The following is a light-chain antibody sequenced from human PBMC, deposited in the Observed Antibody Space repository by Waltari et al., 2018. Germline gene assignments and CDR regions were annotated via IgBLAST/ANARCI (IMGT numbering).Light chain of an antibody. Sequence: DIQMTQSPSTLSASVADRVTITCRASQSIVSWLAWYKHQVGKAPKLLLYKASSLKRGFASRFSGGGSGTEFTLTISSLQPDDCATYYCHQYNSYPITFGKGKRLETK. CDR1: QSIVSW. V-gene: IGKV1-5*03. J-gene: IGKJ5*01. CDR2: KAS. CDR3: HQYNSYPIT.